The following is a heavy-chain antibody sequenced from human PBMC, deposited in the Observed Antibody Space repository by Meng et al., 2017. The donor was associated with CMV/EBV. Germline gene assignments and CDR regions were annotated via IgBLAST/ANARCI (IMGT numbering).Heavy chain of an antibody. CDR1: GFTFSSYN. V-gene: IGHV3-21*01. D-gene: IGHD5-12*01. J-gene: IGHJ6*02. CDR3: ARGIYSGYDSHYYYGMDV. CDR2: ISSSSSYI. Sequence: GGSLRLSCAASGFTFSSYNMNWVRQAPGKGLEWVSSISSSSSYIYYADSVKGRFTISRDNAKNSLYLQMNSLRAEDTAVYYCARGIYSGYDSHYYYGMDVWGQGTTVTVSS.